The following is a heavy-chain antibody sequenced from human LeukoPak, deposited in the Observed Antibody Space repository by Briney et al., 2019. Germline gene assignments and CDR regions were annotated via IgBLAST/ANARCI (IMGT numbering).Heavy chain of an antibody. V-gene: IGHV3-30*04. D-gene: IGHD3-10*01. CDR2: ISYDGSNK. CDR1: GFTFSSYA. J-gene: IGHJ4*02. CDR3: ARDAESWFDY. Sequence: GGSLRLSCAASGFTFSSYAMHWVRQAPGKGLEWVAVISYDGSNKYYADSVKGRFTISRDNSKNTLYLQMNSLRAEDTAVYYCARDAESWFDYWGQGTLVTVSS.